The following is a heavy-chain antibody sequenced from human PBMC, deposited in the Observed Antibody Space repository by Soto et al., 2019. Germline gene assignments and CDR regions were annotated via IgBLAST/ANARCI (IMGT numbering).Heavy chain of an antibody. CDR3: ASQVWSGHASTWDYGMDV. CDR2: IYYSGII. V-gene: IGHV4-59*01. Sequence: QVQLQESGPGLVKPSETLSLTCTVSGGSISSYYWSWIRQPPGKGLEWIGYIYYSGIINYNPPLKSRAPISVDKSKNQFSLKLSYVTDADTSVYYFASQVWSGHASTWDYGMDVWGQGTTVTVSS. J-gene: IGHJ6*02. D-gene: IGHD3-3*01. CDR1: GGSISSYY.